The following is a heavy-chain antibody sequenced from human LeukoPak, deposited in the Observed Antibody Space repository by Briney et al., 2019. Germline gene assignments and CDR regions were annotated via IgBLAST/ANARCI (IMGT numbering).Heavy chain of an antibody. J-gene: IGHJ4*02. V-gene: IGHV4-61*03. CDR1: GDSMYNMRRQF. CDR2: TWGTA. D-gene: IGHD1-20*01. Sequence: AETLSLTCTVSGDSMYNMRRQFSSWVRQRPGKGLEWIGFTWGTANYNPSLKRRLTISVDMSRNHFSLRLTSVTAADTAVYFCARDNFGSLDYWGQGILVTVSS. CDR3: ARDNFGSLDY.